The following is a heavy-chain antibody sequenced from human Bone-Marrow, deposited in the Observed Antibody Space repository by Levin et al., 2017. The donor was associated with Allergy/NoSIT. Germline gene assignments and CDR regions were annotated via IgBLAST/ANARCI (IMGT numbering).Heavy chain of an antibody. Sequence: PGGSLRLSCEASGFTFTTYWMHWVRQAPGGGLVWVSRINIDGSHTAYADSVKGRFTTSRDNTKNTLYLQMRSLRVEDTAVYYCARRVDTDPLDINFDSWGQGTLVTVSS. CDR3: ARRVDTDPLDINFDS. CDR1: GFTFTTYW. J-gene: IGHJ4*02. V-gene: IGHV3-74*01. CDR2: INIDGSHT. D-gene: IGHD5-18*01.